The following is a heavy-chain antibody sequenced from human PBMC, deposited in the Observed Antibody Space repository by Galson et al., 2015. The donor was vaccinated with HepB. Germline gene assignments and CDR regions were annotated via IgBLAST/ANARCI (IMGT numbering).Heavy chain of an antibody. CDR3: AKDQGGTYAGYFDY. D-gene: IGHD3-16*01. V-gene: IGHV3-30*02. CDR2: IRGDGSNE. CDR1: GSTFYHYG. Sequence: SLRLSCAASGSTFYHYGIHWVRQAPGKGLEWVAFIRGDGSNELYIDSVKGRFNMSRDNSKNMLYLQMNGLTAEDTAVYYCAKDQGGTYAGYFDYCGQGTLVTVSS. J-gene: IGHJ4*02.